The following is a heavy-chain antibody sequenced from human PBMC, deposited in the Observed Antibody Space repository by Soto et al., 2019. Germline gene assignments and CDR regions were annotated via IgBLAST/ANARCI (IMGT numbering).Heavy chain of an antibody. D-gene: IGHD3-10*01. J-gene: IGHJ6*02. CDR2: IDPSDSYT. CDR3: ASLQYGSDYYYYGMDV. CDR1: GYSFTSYW. Sequence: PGEPPKISCKGVGYSFTSYWISWVRQMRGKVLEWMGRIDPSDSYTNYSPSFQGHVTISADKSSSTAYLQWSSLKASDTAMYYCASLQYGSDYYYYGMDVWGQGTTVTVSS. V-gene: IGHV5-10-1*01.